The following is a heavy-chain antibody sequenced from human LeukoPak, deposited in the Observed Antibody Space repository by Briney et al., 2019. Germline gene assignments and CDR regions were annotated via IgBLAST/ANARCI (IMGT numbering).Heavy chain of an antibody. D-gene: IGHD4-23*01. CDR2: INPTGDST. CDR3: AREASGGYFDY. J-gene: IGHJ4*02. V-gene: IGHV1-46*01. Sequence: GASVKVSCKASGYTFSSYYMHWVRQAPGQGLEWVGLINPTGDSTNYAQNFRGRVTMTRDTSTSTVYMDLNSLRSEDMAVYYCAREASGGYFDYWGQGTLVTVSS. CDR1: GYTFSSYY.